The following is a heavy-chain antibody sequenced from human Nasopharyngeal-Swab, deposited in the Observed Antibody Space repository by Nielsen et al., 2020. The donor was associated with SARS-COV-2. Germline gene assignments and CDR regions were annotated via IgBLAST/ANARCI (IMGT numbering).Heavy chain of an antibody. CDR3: AREGELGIADDAFDI. CDR2: IYYSGST. V-gene: IGHV4-59*01. J-gene: IGHJ3*02. D-gene: IGHD6-13*01. CDR1: GGSISSYY. Sequence: SETLSPTCTASGGSISSYYWSWIRQPPGKGLEWIGYIYYSGSTNYNPSLKSRVTISVDTSKNQFSLKLSSVTAADTAVYYCAREGELGIADDAFDIWGQGTMVTVSS.